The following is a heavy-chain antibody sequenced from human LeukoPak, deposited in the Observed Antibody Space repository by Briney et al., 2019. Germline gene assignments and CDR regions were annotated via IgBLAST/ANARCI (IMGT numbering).Heavy chain of an antibody. D-gene: IGHD3-10*01. J-gene: IGHJ5*01. CDR2: ISAYNGNT. V-gene: IGHV1-18*01. Sequence: ASVKVSCKASGYTFTSYGINWVRQAPGQGLEWMGWISAYNGNTNYAQKVQGRVTMTTDTSTSTAYMEVRSLRSDDTAVYYCARTAAAYYYGSGSYNWFDSWGQGTLVTVSS. CDR3: ARTAAAYYYGSGSYNWFDS. CDR1: GYTFTSYG.